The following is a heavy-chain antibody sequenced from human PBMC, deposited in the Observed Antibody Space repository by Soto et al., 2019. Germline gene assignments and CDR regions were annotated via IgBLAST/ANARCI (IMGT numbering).Heavy chain of an antibody. V-gene: IGHV3-30*03. CDR1: GFTFSSYG. J-gene: IGHJ6*02. CDR2: ISYDGSNK. Sequence: QVQLVESGGGVVQPGRSLRLSCAASGFTFSSYGMHWVRQAPGKGLEWVAVISYDGSNKYYADSVKGRFTISRDNSKNTLYLQMNSLRAEDTAVYYCAIATWTTAGPGDVWGQGTTVTVSS. D-gene: IGHD4-17*01. CDR3: AIATWTTAGPGDV.